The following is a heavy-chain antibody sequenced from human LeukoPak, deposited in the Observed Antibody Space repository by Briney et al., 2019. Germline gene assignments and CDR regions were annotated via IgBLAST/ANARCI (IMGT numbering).Heavy chain of an antibody. D-gene: IGHD1-26*01. J-gene: IGHJ4*02. V-gene: IGHV1-2*02. CDR2: INPNSGGT. CDR3: ARRLPRPTVGATRGFDY. CDR1: GYTFTGYY. Sequence: ASVKVSCKASGYTFTGYYMHWVRQAPGQGLEWMGWINPNSGGTNYAQKFQGRVTMTRDTSISTAYMELSRLRSDDTAVYYCARRLPRPTVGATRGFDYWGQGTLVTVSS.